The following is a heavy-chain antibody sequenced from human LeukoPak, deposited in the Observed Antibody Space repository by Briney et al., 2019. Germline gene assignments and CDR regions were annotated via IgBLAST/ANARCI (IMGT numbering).Heavy chain of an antibody. J-gene: IGHJ5*02. CDR3: ARGVGLLWFGESPGNWFDP. Sequence: SSVKLSCKASGGTFSSYAISCVRQAPVQGLEWMGGIIPLFVTANYAQKFHGRVTNTTGESPSTAYMELSSLRSEDTAVYYCARGVGLLWFGESPGNWFDPWGQGTLVTVSS. V-gene: IGHV1-69*05. CDR2: IIPLFVTA. CDR1: GGTFSSYA. D-gene: IGHD3-10*01.